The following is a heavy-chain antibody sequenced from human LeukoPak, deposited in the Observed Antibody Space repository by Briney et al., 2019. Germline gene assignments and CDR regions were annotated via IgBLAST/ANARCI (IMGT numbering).Heavy chain of an antibody. D-gene: IGHD2-2*01. CDR1: GFTFDDYT. V-gene: IGHV3-43*01. J-gene: IGHJ6*03. CDR2: ISWDGGST. Sequence: GGSLRLSCAASGFTFDDYTMHWVRQAPGKGLEWVSLISWDGGSTYYADSVKGRFTISRDNAKNTLCLQMNSLRAEDTAVYYCARDYFNCSSTSCQSYYYYYYMDVWGKGTTVTVSS. CDR3: ARDYFNCSSTSCQSYYYYYYMDV.